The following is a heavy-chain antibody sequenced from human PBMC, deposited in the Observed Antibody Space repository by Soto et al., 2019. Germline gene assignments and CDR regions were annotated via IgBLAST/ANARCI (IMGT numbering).Heavy chain of an antibody. D-gene: IGHD3-10*01. CDR3: ATSMVPFWYFDL. Sequence: ASVKVSCKVSGYTLTELSMHWVRQAPGKGLEWMGGFDPEDGETVYAQKFQGRVTMTEDTSTDTAYMELSSLRSEDTAVYYCATSMVPFWYFDLWGRGTLVTVSS. V-gene: IGHV1-24*01. CDR2: FDPEDGET. J-gene: IGHJ2*01. CDR1: GYTLTELS.